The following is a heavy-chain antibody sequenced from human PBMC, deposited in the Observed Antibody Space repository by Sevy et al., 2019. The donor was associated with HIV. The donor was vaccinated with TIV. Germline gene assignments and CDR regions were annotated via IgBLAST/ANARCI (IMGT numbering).Heavy chain of an antibody. V-gene: IGHV3-7*01. CDR2: IDQDGSEK. J-gene: IGHJ4*02. D-gene: IGHD3-16*01. CDR3: ARDSKADYNYGLAEMMAD. CDR1: GFTFSSYW. Sequence: AGSLRLSCAASGFTFSSYWMSWVRQAPGKELEWVANIDQDGSEKHYGDSVKGRVTISRDSSKNSLFLQVHSLRVEDTAVYYCARDSKADYNYGLAEMMADWGQGTLVTVSS.